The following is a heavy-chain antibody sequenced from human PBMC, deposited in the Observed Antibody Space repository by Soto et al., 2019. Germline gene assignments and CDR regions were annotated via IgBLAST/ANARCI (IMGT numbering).Heavy chain of an antibody. CDR3: AKDAVSYNGKWDWFDS. CDR2: IGGGNTDR. Sequence: DVQLLESGGGLVQPGGSLTLSCAASRFIFSDYAMNWVRQAPGKGLEWVSSIGGGNTDRYYADSVKGRFIISRDNSKNTMDLQMNSLRDDDTAVYYCAKDAVSYNGKWDWFDSWGQGPLVTVSS. CDR1: RFIFSDYA. J-gene: IGHJ5*01. D-gene: IGHD1-26*01. V-gene: IGHV3-23*01.